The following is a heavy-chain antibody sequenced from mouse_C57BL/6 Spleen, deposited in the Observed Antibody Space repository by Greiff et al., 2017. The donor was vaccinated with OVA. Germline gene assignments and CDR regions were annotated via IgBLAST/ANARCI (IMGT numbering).Heavy chain of an antibody. D-gene: IGHD1-1*01. V-gene: IGHV1-82*01. CDR1: GYAFSSSW. Sequence: QVQLQQSGPELVKPGASVKISCKASGYAFSSSWMNWVKQRPGKGLEWIGRIYPGDGDTNYNGKFKGKATLTADKSSSTAYMQLSSLTSEDSAVYFCARGDGSSYGFAYWGQGTLVTVSA. CDR2: IYPGDGDT. J-gene: IGHJ3*01. CDR3: ARGDGSSYGFAY.